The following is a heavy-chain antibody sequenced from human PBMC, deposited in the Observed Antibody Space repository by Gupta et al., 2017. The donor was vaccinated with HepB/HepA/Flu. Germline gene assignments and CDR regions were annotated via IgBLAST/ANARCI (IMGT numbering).Heavy chain of an antibody. CDR2: ISFSGSP. D-gene: IGHD2-21*02. CDR3: VRDGLGDPIDP. Sequence: VQLQESGPGLVAPSETLSLTCTVSFGSITSHYWGWIRQPPGKGLEWIGYISFSGSPNYHPSLKSRVAISMDTSKNQFSLKLSSRTAADTAMYYCVRDGLGDPIDPGGQGTLVTVSS. CDR1: FGSITSHY. J-gene: IGHJ5*02. V-gene: IGHV4-59*11.